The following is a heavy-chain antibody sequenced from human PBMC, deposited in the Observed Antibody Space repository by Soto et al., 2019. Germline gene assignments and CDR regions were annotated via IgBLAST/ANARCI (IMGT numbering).Heavy chain of an antibody. V-gene: IGHV4-59*08. J-gene: IGHJ4*02. CDR1: GGFISSYY. D-gene: IGHD3-3*01. CDR2: IYYSGST. Sequence: SETLSLTCTVSGGFISSYYWSWIRQPPGKGLEWIGYIYYSGSTNYNPSLKSRVTISVDTSKNQFSLKLSSVTAADTAVYYCARHLVYDFWSGYYPRQIDYWGQGTLVTVSS. CDR3: ARHLVYDFWSGYYPRQIDY.